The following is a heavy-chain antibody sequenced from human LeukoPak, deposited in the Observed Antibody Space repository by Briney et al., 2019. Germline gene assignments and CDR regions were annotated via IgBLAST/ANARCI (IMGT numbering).Heavy chain of an antibody. Sequence: SETLSLTCTVSGGSISSGGYYWSWIRQHPGKGLEWIGYIYYSGSTYYNPSLKSRVTISVDTSKNQFSLKLSSVTAVDTAVYYCARRGMATINNYYYYYMDVWGKGTTVTVSS. CDR1: GGSISSGGYY. D-gene: IGHD5-24*01. V-gene: IGHV4-31*03. J-gene: IGHJ6*03. CDR3: ARRGMATINNYYYYYMDV. CDR2: IYYSGST.